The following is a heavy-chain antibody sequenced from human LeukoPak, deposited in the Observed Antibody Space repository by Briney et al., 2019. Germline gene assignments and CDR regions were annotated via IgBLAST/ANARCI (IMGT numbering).Heavy chain of an antibody. D-gene: IGHD5-18*01. V-gene: IGHV3-23*01. Sequence: GGSLRLSCAASGFTFSSYAMSWVRQAPGKGLEWVSAISGSGGSTYYADSVKGRFTTSRDNSKNTLYLQVNSLRAEDTSVYYCAKGNGYSYGRYYFDYWGQGTLVTVSS. CDR1: GFTFSSYA. J-gene: IGHJ4*02. CDR3: AKGNGYSYGRYYFDY. CDR2: ISGSGGST.